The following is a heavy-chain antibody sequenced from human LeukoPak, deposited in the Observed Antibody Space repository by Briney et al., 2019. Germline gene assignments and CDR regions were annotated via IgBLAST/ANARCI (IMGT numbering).Heavy chain of an antibody. D-gene: IGHD2-15*01. Sequence: SETLSLTCAVYGGSFSGYYWSWIRQPPGKGLEWFGEINHSGSTNYNPSLKSRVTISVDTSKNQFSLKLSSVTAADTAVYYCARLGGYCSGGSCYAADPWGQGTLVTVSS. CDR2: INHSGST. CDR1: GGSFSGYY. V-gene: IGHV4-34*01. CDR3: ARLGGYCSGGSCYAADP. J-gene: IGHJ5*02.